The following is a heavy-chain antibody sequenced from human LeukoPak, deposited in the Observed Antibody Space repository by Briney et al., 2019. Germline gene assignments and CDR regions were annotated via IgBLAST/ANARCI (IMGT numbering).Heavy chain of an antibody. J-gene: IGHJ5*02. CDR3: ARDGDVGYSSSWYWRNWFDP. Sequence: ASVKVSCKASGYTFTSYGISWVRQAPGQGLEWTGWISAYNGNTNYAQKLQGRVTMTTDTSTSTAYMELRSLRSDDTAVYYCARDGDVGYSSSWYWRNWFDPWGQGTLVTVSS. V-gene: IGHV1-18*01. D-gene: IGHD6-13*01. CDR2: ISAYNGNT. CDR1: GYTFTSYG.